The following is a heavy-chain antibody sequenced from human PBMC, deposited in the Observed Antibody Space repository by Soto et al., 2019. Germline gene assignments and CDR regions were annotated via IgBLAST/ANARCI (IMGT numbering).Heavy chain of an antibody. Sequence: GGSLRLSCVASGFPFNNFEMNWIRQAPGKGLEWISYITGGGATYYADSVKGRFTISRDNAKNSLFLQMNSVGVGDTAVYYCVGGGLSYFDHWGRGTMVTVYS. J-gene: IGHJ4*02. CDR2: ITGGGAT. CDR3: VGGGLSYFDH. V-gene: IGHV3-48*03. D-gene: IGHD3-16*01. CDR1: GFPFNNFE.